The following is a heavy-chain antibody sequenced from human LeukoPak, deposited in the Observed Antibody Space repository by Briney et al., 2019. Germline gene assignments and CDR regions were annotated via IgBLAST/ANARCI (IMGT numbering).Heavy chain of an antibody. CDR3: ARGDFYDYGKPFDY. J-gene: IGHJ4*02. D-gene: IGHD3-22*01. V-gene: IGHV4-38-2*01. Sequence: PSETLSLTCDVFDYSITSGYFWGWVRQPPGMGLEWIGSLDHTGTTYYNPSLKSRVTLSTDTSKNQFSLRLIPVTAADTAVYYCARGDFYDYGKPFDYWGQGTLVTVSS. CDR1: DYSITSGYF. CDR2: LDHTGTT.